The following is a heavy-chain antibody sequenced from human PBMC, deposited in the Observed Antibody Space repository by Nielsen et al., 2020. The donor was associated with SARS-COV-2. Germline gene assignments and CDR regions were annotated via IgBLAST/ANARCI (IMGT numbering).Heavy chain of an antibody. D-gene: IGHD4-17*01. J-gene: IGHJ5*02. CDR1: GFTFSSYS. V-gene: IGHV3-21*01. Sequence: GGSLRLSCAASGFTFSSYSMNWVRRAPGKGLEWVSPISSSSSYIYYADSVKGRFTISRDNVKNSLYLQMNSLRAEDTAVYYCARVATVTKLDPWGQGTLVTVSS. CDR2: ISSSSSYI. CDR3: ARVATVTKLDP.